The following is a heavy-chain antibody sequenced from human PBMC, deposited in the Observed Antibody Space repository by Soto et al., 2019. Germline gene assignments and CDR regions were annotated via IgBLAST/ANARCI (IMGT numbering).Heavy chain of an antibody. CDR2: IIPIFGTA. CDR1: GGTFSSYA. D-gene: IGHD2-21*02. J-gene: IGHJ2*01. V-gene: IGHV1-69*01. Sequence: QVQLVQSGAEVKKPGSSVKVSCKASGGTFSSYAISWVRQAPGQGLEWMGGIIPIFGTANYAQKFQGRVTITADEATSTAYMELSSLRSEDTAVYYWARDQGCGGDCYQHWYFDLWGRGTLVTVSS. CDR3: ARDQGCGGDCYQHWYFDL.